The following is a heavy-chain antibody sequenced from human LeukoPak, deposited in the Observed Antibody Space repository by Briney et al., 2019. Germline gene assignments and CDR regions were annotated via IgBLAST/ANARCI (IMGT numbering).Heavy chain of an antibody. CDR3: ASVRGYSSGWYASGFDP. Sequence: SETLSLTCTVFGGSISSYYWGWIRQPPGKGPEWIGSIYYSGSTNYNPSLKSRVTISLDTSKNQFSLKLSSVTAADTAVYYCASVRGYSSGWYASGFDPWGQGTLVTVSS. CDR1: GGSISSYY. CDR2: IYYSGST. D-gene: IGHD6-19*01. J-gene: IGHJ5*02. V-gene: IGHV4-39*07.